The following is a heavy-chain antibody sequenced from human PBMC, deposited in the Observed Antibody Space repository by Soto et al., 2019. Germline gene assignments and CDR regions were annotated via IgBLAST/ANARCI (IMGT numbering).Heavy chain of an antibody. CDR2: IYHTGST. D-gene: IGHD2-2*01. J-gene: IGHJ6*04. V-gene: IGHV4-59*11. CDR1: GGSISSHY. CDR3: ARGTQPPYFWDF. Sequence: SETLSLTCTVSGGSISSHYWNWIRQPPGKGLEWIGYIYHTGSTNYNPSLKSRVTISVDTSKNQFSLTVHSATAADTAVYFCARGTQPPYFWDFGGKGTTVPVSS.